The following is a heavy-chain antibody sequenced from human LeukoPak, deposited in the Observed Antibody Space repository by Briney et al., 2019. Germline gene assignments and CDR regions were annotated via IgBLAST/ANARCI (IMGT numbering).Heavy chain of an antibody. Sequence: SETLSLTCTVSGGSISSSSYHWDWIRQPPGKGLEWIGTIYYTGSSSYNPSLKSRVTISVDTSKNQFSLKLSSVTAADTAVYYCARSGSGYLRYYFDYWGQGTLVTVSS. V-gene: IGHV4-39*07. CDR2: IYYTGSS. D-gene: IGHD5-12*01. CDR1: GGSISSSSYH. CDR3: ARSGSGYLRYYFDY. J-gene: IGHJ4*02.